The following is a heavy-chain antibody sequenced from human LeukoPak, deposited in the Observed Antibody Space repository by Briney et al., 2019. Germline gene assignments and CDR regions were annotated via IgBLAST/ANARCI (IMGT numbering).Heavy chain of an antibody. CDR2: INSDGSSA. CDR3: ARSTLSRHVVVVTAQYYFDY. J-gene: IGHJ4*02. Sequence: GSLRLSCAASGFTFSSYWMHWVRQAPGKGLVWVSRINSDGSSASYADSVKGRFTISRDNAKNTLYLQINSLRAEDTAVYYCARSTLSRHVVVVTAQYYFDYWGQGTLVTVSS. V-gene: IGHV3-74*01. D-gene: IGHD2-21*02. CDR1: GFTFSSYW.